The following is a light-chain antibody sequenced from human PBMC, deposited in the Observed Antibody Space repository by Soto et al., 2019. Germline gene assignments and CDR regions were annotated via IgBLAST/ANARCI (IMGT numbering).Light chain of an antibody. CDR2: WAS. CDR1: QSVLYSPNNKNY. J-gene: IGKJ1*01. Sequence: DIVMTQSPDSLAVSLGERATINCKSSQSVLYSPNNKNYLAWYQQKPGQPPKLLIYWASTRESGVPDRFSGSGSGTDFTLTISSLKAEDVAFYYCQQYHSAPRSFGQGTKVESK. V-gene: IGKV4-1*01. CDR3: QQYHSAPRS.